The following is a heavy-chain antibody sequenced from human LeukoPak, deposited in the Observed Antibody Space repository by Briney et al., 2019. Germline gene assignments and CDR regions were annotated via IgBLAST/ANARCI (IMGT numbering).Heavy chain of an antibody. CDR1: GFTFSSYA. V-gene: IGHV3-23*01. Sequence: GGSLRLSCAASGFTFSSYAMSWVRQAPGKGLEWVSGISGSGGTTHYADSVKGRFTISRDNSKNTLYLQMNSLRAEDTAVYYCAKGHSSGYYVYLQHWGQGTLVTVSS. J-gene: IGHJ1*01. CDR2: ISGSGGTT. D-gene: IGHD3-22*01. CDR3: AKGHSSGYYVYLQH.